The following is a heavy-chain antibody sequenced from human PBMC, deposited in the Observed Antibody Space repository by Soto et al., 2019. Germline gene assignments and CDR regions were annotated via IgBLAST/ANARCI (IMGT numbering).Heavy chain of an antibody. D-gene: IGHD5-18*01. Sequence: SETLSLTCIVSNGSISSRSSYWGWIRQTPGKGLVWIGSIYYIGNTYYNPSLKSRVTISIDTSKTQFSLKMSSVTAADTAVYYCASSKGYSYGYVFDYWGQGTLVTVSS. CDR1: NGSISSRSSY. CDR2: IYYIGNT. CDR3: ASSKGYSYGYVFDY. J-gene: IGHJ4*02. V-gene: IGHV4-39*07.